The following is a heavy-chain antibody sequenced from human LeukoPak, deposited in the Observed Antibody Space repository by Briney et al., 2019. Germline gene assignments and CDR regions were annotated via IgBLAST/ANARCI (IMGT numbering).Heavy chain of an antibody. Sequence: GESLKISCKGSGYSFTTYWIGWVRQMPGKGLEWMGIIYPGDSDTRYSPSFQGQVTISADKSISTAYLQWSSLKASDTAMYYCARLGFRSGSYYVPLSPFDYWGQGTLVTVSS. CDR3: ARLGFRSGSYYVPLSPFDY. V-gene: IGHV5-51*01. CDR1: GYSFTTYW. D-gene: IGHD1-26*01. CDR2: IYPGDSDT. J-gene: IGHJ4*02.